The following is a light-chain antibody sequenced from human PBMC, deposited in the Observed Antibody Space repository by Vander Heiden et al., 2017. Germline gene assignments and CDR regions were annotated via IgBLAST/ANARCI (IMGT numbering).Light chain of an antibody. V-gene: IGKV3-20*01. CDR1: QSVSSSY. Sequence: IELTCPPVTLSLSPGERATLSCRASQSVSSSYLAWYQQKPGQAPRLLIYGASSRATGIPDRFSGSGSGTDFTLTISRLEPEDIAVYYCQQYGSSLRTFGQGTKVEIK. CDR3: QQYGSSLRT. J-gene: IGKJ1*01. CDR2: GAS.